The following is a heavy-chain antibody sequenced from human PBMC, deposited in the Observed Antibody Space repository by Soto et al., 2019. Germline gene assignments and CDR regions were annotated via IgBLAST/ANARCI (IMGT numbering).Heavy chain of an antibody. CDR3: ARRWGRTFAY. Sequence: QVQLQESGPGLVKPSETLSLTCTVSGGSISSYYWSWIRQPPGKGLEWIGYLYYSGSTNYNPALKSRVTISVDTSKNQFSLKLSSVTAADTAVYYCARRWGRTFAYWGQGTLVTVSS. CDR2: LYYSGST. V-gene: IGHV4-59*08. CDR1: GGSISSYY. D-gene: IGHD7-27*01. J-gene: IGHJ4*02.